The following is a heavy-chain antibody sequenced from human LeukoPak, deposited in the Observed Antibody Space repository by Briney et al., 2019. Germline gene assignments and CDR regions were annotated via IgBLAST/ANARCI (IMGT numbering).Heavy chain of an antibody. Sequence: SETLSLTCTVSGGSISSDSYYWSWIRQPAGKGLEWIGRIYTSGSTNYNPSLKSRVTISLDTSKNQFSLKLSSVTAADTAVYYCARLKSGSHLKRLYYFDYWGQGTLVTVSS. J-gene: IGHJ4*02. CDR3: ARLKSGSHLKRLYYFDY. D-gene: IGHD1-26*01. CDR2: IYTSGST. V-gene: IGHV4-61*02. CDR1: GGSISSDSYY.